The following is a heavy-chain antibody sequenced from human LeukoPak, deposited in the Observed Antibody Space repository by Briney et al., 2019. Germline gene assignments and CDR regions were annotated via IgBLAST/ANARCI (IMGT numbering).Heavy chain of an antibody. D-gene: IGHD3-10*01. V-gene: IGHV1-18*01. Sequence: ASVKVSCKASGYTFTSYGISWVRQAPGQGLEWMGWIRAYNGNTNNAQKFQGRVTMTTDTSTSTAYMDLRSLTSDDTAVYYCARDQRIEDYTSGSYCFDYWGQGTLVTVSS. CDR1: GYTFTSYG. J-gene: IGHJ4*02. CDR3: ARDQRIEDYTSGSYCFDY. CDR2: IRAYNGNT.